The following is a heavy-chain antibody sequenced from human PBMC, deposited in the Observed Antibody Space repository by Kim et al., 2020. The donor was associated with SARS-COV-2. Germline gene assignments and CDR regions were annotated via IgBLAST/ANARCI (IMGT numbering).Heavy chain of an antibody. V-gene: IGHV1-18*04. Sequence: ASVKVSCKASGYTFTSYGISWVRQAPGQGLEWMGWISAYNGNTNYAQKLQGRVTMTTDTSTSTAYMELRSLRSDDTAVYYCARAPYCSGGSCYPWTTYYYGMDVWGQGTTVTVSS. CDR3: ARAPYCSGGSCYPWTTYYYGMDV. J-gene: IGHJ6*02. CDR2: ISAYNGNT. D-gene: IGHD2-15*01. CDR1: GYTFTSYG.